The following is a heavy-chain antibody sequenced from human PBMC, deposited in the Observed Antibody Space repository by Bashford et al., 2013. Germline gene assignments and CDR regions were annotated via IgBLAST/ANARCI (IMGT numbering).Heavy chain of an antibody. D-gene: IGHD4-17*01. CDR2: INPSGGST. CDR3: AREFRVSTPGMDV. CDR1: GYTFTSYY. Sequence: VASVKVSCKASGYTFTSYYMHWVRQAPGQGLEWMGIINPSGGSTSYAQKLQGRVTMTRDTSTSTVYMELSSLRSEDTAVYYCAREFRVSTPGMDVWGQGTTVTVS. V-gene: IGHV1-46*04. J-gene: IGHJ6*02.